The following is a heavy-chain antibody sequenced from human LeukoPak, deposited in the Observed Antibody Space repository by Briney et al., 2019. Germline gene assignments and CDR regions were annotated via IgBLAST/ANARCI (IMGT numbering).Heavy chain of an antibody. D-gene: IGHD4-17*01. Sequence: ASVKVSCKASGYTFTGYYMHWVRQAPGQGLEWMGRINPNSGGTNYAQKFQGRVTVTRDTSISTAYMELSRLTSDDTAVYYCARGADTTTNWFDPWGQGTLVTVSS. V-gene: IGHV1-2*06. CDR2: INPNSGGT. CDR1: GYTFTGYY. CDR3: ARGADTTTNWFDP. J-gene: IGHJ5*02.